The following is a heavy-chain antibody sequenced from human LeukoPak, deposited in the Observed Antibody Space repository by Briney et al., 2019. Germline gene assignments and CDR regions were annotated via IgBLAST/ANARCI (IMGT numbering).Heavy chain of an antibody. CDR2: ISAYNGNT. D-gene: IGHD3-10*01. Sequence: GASVKVSCKASGGTFSSYASSWVRQAPGQGLEWMGWISAYNGNTNYAQKLQGRVTMTTDTSTSTAYMELRSLRSDDTAVYYCARVAQYYYGSGSPNWFDPWGQGTLVTVSS. CDR3: ARVAQYYYGSGSPNWFDP. J-gene: IGHJ5*02. CDR1: GGTFSSYA. V-gene: IGHV1-18*01.